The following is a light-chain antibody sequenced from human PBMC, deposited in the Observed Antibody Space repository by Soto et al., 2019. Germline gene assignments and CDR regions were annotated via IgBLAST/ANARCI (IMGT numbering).Light chain of an antibody. CDR1: SSDVGGYNY. CDR2: DVS. V-gene: IGLV2-11*01. Sequence: QSALTQPRSVSGSPGQSVTISCTGTSSDVGGYNYVSWYQQHPGKAPKLMIYDVSKRPSGVPDRFSGSKSGNTASLTISGLQAEDKADYYCCSYAGSYPLVFGGGTKLTVL. CDR3: CSYAGSYPLV. J-gene: IGLJ3*02.